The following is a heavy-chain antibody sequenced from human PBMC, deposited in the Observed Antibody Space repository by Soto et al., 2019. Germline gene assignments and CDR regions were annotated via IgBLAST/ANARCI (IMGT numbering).Heavy chain of an antibody. CDR1: GYTFSAYY. J-gene: IGHJ6*02. Sequence: QVQLVQSGAEVKKPGASVKVSCKASGYTFSAYYMHWVRQAPGQGLDWMGWISPNSGGTKYAQKFQGRVTLTSDASIRPFYMEVRSLKTDDTAVYFLARGGRGMDVWGQRDH. V-gene: IGHV1-2*02. CDR3: ARGGRGMDV. CDR2: ISPNSGGT.